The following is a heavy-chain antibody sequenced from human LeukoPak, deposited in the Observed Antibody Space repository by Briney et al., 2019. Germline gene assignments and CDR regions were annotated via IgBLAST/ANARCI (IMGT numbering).Heavy chain of an antibody. J-gene: IGHJ6*02. Sequence: GGSLRLSCAASGFTFGASSMNWVRQAPGKGLEWVSSISSSSHYIFYADSLKGRFTISKDNAKNSLYLQMNSLRAEDTAVYYCARGFGRFGELYEHYYHLMDAWGQGTTVTVSS. CDR3: ARGFGRFGELYEHYYHLMDA. V-gene: IGHV3-21*01. CDR2: ISSSSHYI. CDR1: GFTFGASS. D-gene: IGHD3-10*01.